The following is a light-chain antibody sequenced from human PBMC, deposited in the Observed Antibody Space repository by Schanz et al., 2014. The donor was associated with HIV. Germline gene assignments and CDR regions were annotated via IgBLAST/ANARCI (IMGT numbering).Light chain of an antibody. V-gene: IGLV2-8*01. CDR3: SSYAATSNVL. CDR2: EVS. CDR1: SSDVGNYNR. J-gene: IGLJ3*02. Sequence: QSALTQPPSVSGSPGQSVTISCTGTSSDVGNYNRVSWYQQHPGKAPKLMIYEVSERPSGVPDRFSGSKSGNTASLTVSGLQADDEADYYCSSYAATSNVLFGGGTKLTVL.